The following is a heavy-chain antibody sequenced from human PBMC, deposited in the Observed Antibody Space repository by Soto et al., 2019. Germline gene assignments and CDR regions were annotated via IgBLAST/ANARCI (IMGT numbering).Heavy chain of an antibody. CDR2: ISYDGTNK. CDR1: GFTFRSYA. Sequence: QVQLVESGGGVVQPGRSLRLSCAASGFTFRSYAMDWVRQAPGKGLEWVAGISYDGTNKYYADSVKGRFTISRDNSKNTLSLQRNRLRAEDTDVYYRARGYSNSWSDYWGQGTLVTVSS. V-gene: IGHV3-30*01. J-gene: IGHJ4*02. CDR3: ARGYSNSWSDY. D-gene: IGHD6-13*01.